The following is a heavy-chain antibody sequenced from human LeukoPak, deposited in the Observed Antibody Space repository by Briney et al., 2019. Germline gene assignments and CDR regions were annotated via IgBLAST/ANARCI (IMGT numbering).Heavy chain of an antibody. Sequence: NTSETLSLTCTVSGGSISSYYWSWIRQPPGKGLEWIGYIYYSGSTNYNPSLKSRVTISVDTSKNQFSLKLSSVTAADTAVYYCAGGTAMVNLAGYWGQGTLVTVSS. V-gene: IGHV4-59*01. D-gene: IGHD5-18*01. CDR2: IYYSGST. CDR1: GGSISSYY. J-gene: IGHJ4*02. CDR3: AGGTAMVNLAGY.